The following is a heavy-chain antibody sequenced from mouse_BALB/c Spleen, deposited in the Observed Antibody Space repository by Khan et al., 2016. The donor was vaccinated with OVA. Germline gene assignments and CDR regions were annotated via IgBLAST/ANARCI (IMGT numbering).Heavy chain of an antibody. V-gene: IGHV2-6-4*01. CDR3: ARAYYRYDGYYAMDY. CDR1: GFSLSRYN. J-gene: IGHJ4*01. CDR2: IWGGGGT. D-gene: IGHD2-14*01. Sequence: QVQLKESGPGLVAPSQSLSITCTVSGFSLSRYNIHWVRQPPGKGLEWLGMIWGGGGTDYNSTLKSRLSISKDNSKSQDFLKMNSLQTDDTAMDYCARAYYRYDGYYAMDYWGQGTSVTVSS.